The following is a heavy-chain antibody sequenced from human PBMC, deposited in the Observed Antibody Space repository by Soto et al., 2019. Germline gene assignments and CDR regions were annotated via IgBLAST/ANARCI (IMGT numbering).Heavy chain of an antibody. J-gene: IGHJ4*02. D-gene: IGHD6-13*01. CDR3: ARTTWKLVDPYYFDY. CDR2: IYPGDFDT. V-gene: IGHV5-51*01. Sequence: TGESLKISCKGSGYSFATYWIGWVRQMPGKGLEWMGIIYPGDFDTRYSPSFQGQVTISVDKSISTAYLQWSSLKASDTAMYYCARTTWKLVDPYYFDYWGQGTLVTVSS. CDR1: GYSFATYW.